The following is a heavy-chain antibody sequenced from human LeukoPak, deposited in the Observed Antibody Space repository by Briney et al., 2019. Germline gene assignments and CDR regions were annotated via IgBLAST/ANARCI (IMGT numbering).Heavy chain of an antibody. D-gene: IGHD3-3*01. V-gene: IGHV3-74*01. CDR3: ARGSGGFDY. J-gene: IGHJ4*02. CDR2: INNPGTGT. CDR1: GFTFSTHW. Sequence: GGSLRLSCAASGFTFSTHWMSWVRQAPGKGLVWVAHINNPGTGTTYADAVKGRFTISRDNAKNTLYLQMNSLRADDTAMYYCARGSGGFDYWGQGTLITVSS.